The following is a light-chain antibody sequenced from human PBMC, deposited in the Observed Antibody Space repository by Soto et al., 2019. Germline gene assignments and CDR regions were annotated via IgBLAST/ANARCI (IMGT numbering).Light chain of an antibody. V-gene: IGKV1-5*03. CDR2: KAS. Sequence: DIQMTQSPSTLSASVGDTVTITCRASQSVDKGLAWYQQQPGRAPKLLIYKASTREGGGPSRFGGSGSGTEFTLTISNLQPDDFATYYCQQYDTSSRAFGQGTTVEVK. CDR1: QSVDKG. J-gene: IGKJ1*01. CDR3: QQYDTSSRA.